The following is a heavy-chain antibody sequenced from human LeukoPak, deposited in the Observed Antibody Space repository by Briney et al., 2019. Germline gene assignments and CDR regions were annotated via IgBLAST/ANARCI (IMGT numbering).Heavy chain of an antibody. D-gene: IGHD3-10*01. J-gene: IGHJ4*02. CDR3: TSLITMVRGVIGLFNVN. Sequence: PGGSLRLSCAASGFTFSGSAMHWVRQASGKGLEWVGRIRSKANSYATAFAASVKGRFTISRDASKNTAYLQMNSLKTEDTAVYYCTSLITMVRGVIGLFNVNWGQGTLVTVSS. CDR1: GFTFSGSA. V-gene: IGHV3-73*01. CDR2: IRSKANSYAT.